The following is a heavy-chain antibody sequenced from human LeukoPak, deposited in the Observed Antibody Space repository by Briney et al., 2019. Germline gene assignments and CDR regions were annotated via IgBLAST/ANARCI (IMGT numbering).Heavy chain of an antibody. CDR3: ARGSGNRRGDY. Sequence: SQTLSLTCTVSGGSISSGDYYWCCIRQPPGKGLEWIGYIYYSGSTYYNPSLKSRVTISVDTSKNQFSLKLSSVTAADTAVYYCARGSGNRRGDYWGQGTLVTVSS. CDR1: GGSISSGDYY. V-gene: IGHV4-30-4*01. J-gene: IGHJ4*02. D-gene: IGHD4-23*01. CDR2: IYYSGST.